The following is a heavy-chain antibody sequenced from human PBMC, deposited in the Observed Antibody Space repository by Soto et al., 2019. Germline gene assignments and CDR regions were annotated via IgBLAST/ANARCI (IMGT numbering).Heavy chain of an antibody. V-gene: IGHV1-18*01. CDR2: IIAYNGTT. CDR1: GGTFSSYA. D-gene: IGHD4-17*01. J-gene: IGHJ4*02. CDR3: ARDGHVYGDLPFDY. Sequence: ASVKVSCKASGGTFSSYAISWVRQAPGQGLEWMGWIIAYNGTTNYAQKLQGRVTMTTDTSTSTAYMELRSLRSDDTAVYYCARDGHVYGDLPFDYWGQGTLVTVSS.